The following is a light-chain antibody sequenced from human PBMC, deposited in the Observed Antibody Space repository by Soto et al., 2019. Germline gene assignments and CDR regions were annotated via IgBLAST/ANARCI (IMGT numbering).Light chain of an antibody. V-gene: IGLV2-14*01. J-gene: IGLJ2*01. Sequence: QSALTQPASVSGSPGQSITISCTGTSSDVGGYNYVYWYQQHPGKAPKLMISEVSNRPSGVSNRFSGSKSGNTASLTISGLQAEDEADYYCSSYTSSSTLVFGGGTKLTVL. CDR2: EVS. CDR3: SSYTSSSTLV. CDR1: SSDVGGYNY.